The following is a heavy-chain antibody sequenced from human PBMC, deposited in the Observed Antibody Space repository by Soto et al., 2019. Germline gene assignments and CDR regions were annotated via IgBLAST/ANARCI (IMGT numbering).Heavy chain of an antibody. CDR1: GFTFRSYV. J-gene: IGHJ1*01. CDR3: ARWGTTGGLDV. CDR2: TSYDGSDK. V-gene: IGHV3-30*19. D-gene: IGHD3-16*01. Sequence: QVHLVESGGGVVQPGTSLRASCVGSGFTFRSYVIHWVRQAPGKGLEWVALTSYDGSDKYYDDSVRGRFTISRDNSRNNVALQMDSLRLEDTALYYCARWGTTGGLDVWGQGTLVSVSS.